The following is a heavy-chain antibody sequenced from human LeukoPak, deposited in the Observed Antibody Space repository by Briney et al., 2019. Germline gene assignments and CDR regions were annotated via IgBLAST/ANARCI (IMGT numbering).Heavy chain of an antibody. CDR1: GGSIGSSSYY. CDR3: ARHPMYSSGWDGDYFDY. J-gene: IGHJ4*02. V-gene: IGHV4-39*01. CDR2: IYYSGST. D-gene: IGHD6-19*01. Sequence: PSETLSLTCTVSGGSIGSSSYYWGWIRQPPGKGLEWIGSIYYSGSTYYNPSLKSRVTISVDTSKNQFSLKLSSVTAADTAVYYCARHPMYSSGWDGDYFDYWGQGTLVTVSS.